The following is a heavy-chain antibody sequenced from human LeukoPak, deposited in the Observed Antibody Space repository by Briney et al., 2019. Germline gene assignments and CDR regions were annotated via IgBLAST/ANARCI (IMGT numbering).Heavy chain of an antibody. J-gene: IGHJ4*02. V-gene: IGHV4-39*07. CDR3: ARAGQGYCTSASCFLSLDY. CDR2: IYYSGST. D-gene: IGHD2-2*01. Sequence: PSETLSLTCTVSGGSISSSSYYWGWIRQPPGKGLEWIGSIYYSGSTYYNPSLKSRVTISVDTSKNQFSLKLSSVTAADTAVYYCARAGQGYCTSASCFLSLDYWGQGTLVTVSS. CDR1: GGSISSSSYY.